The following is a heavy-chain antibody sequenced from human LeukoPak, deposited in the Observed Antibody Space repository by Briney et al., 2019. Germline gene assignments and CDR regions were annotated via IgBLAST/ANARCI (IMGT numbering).Heavy chain of an antibody. Sequence: GGSLRLSCAASGFTFNNYAMSWVRQAPGKGLEWVSTISSSGANTHYADSVGGRFTISRDNSKNTLFLQMNSLRDEDTAVYYCAKDLYSNYGPADYWGQGNLVTVSS. J-gene: IGHJ4*02. D-gene: IGHD4-11*01. V-gene: IGHV3-23*01. CDR3: AKDLYSNYGPADY. CDR1: GFTFNNYA. CDR2: ISSSGANT.